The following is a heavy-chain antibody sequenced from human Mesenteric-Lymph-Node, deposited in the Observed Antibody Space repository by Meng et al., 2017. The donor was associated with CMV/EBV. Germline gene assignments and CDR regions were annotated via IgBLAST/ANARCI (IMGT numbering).Heavy chain of an antibody. CDR2: ISSRSSYI. CDR3: ARTQDFWSGYPFDS. V-gene: IGHV3-21*01. D-gene: IGHD3-3*01. J-gene: IGHJ4*02. CDR1: GFTFSTYS. Sequence: GGSLRLSCADSGFTFSTYSMNWVRQAPGKGLEWVSSISSRSSYIYYADSVKGRFTISRDDPKNSLYLQMNSLRAEDTAVYYCARTQDFWSGYPFDSWGQGTLVTVSS.